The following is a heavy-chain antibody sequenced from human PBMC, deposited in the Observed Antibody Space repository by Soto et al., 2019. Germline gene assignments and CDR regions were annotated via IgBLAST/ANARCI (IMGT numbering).Heavy chain of an antibody. J-gene: IGHJ4*02. D-gene: IGHD3-3*01. CDR2: IHHSGGT. V-gene: IGHV4-4*02. Sequence: TLSLTCTVSGDSFTSHDWWRWVRQPPGKAMEWIGEIHHSGGTNYKPSLRSRLTISVDNSKNHFSVKLSSVTAADTAIYYCVQNGYYSLESWGQGTPVTVSS. CDR3: VQNGYYSLES. CDR1: GDSFTSHDW.